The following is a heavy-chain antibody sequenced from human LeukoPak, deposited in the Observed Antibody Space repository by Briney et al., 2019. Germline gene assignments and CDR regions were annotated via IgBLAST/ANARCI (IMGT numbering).Heavy chain of an antibody. CDR2: MSPNSGDT. Sequence: WASVKVSCKASGYTFTSYDFNWVRQATGQRPEWMGWMSPNSGDTGYAQKFQDRVTMTRNTSISTAYMELSSLRSEDTAVYYCARGRGYYYGMDVWGQGTTVTVSS. V-gene: IGHV1-8*01. CDR3: ARGRGYYYGMDV. CDR1: GYTFTSYD. J-gene: IGHJ6*02.